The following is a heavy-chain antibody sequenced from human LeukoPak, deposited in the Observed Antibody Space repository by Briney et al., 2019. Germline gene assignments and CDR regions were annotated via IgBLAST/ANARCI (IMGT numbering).Heavy chain of an antibody. J-gene: IGHJ4*02. CDR2: IKSKTDGGTT. CDR1: GFTFSNAW. CDR3: TRRYCSGGTCSVDY. V-gene: IGHV3-15*01. D-gene: IGHD2-15*01. Sequence: PGGSLRLSCAASGFTFSNAWMSWVRQAPGKGLEWVGRIKSKTDGGTTDYASPVKGRFTISRDDSKYTLYLQMHSLKTEDTAVYYCTRRYCSGGTCSVDYWGQGTLVTVSP.